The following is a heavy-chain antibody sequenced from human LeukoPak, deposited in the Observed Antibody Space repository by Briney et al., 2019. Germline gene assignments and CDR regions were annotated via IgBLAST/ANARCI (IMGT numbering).Heavy chain of an antibody. Sequence: ASVKVSCKASGYTFTGYYMHWVRQAPGQGLEWMGWINPNSGGTNYAQKFQGRVTMTRDTSISTAYMELSRMRFDDKAVYCGARDRGAAALAFDIWGQGTMVTVSS. D-gene: IGHD6-13*01. V-gene: IGHV1-2*02. CDR2: INPNSGGT. CDR3: ARDRGAAALAFDI. J-gene: IGHJ3*02. CDR1: GYTFTGYY.